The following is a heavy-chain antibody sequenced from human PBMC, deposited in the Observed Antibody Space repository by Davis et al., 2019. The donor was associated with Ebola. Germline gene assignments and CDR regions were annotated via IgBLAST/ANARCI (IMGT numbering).Heavy chain of an antibody. Sequence: MPSETLSLTCTVSGGSISSYYWSWIRQPPGKGLEWIGYIYYSGSTNYNPSLKSRVTISVDTSKNQFSLKLSSVTAADTAVYYCARLGTSTVTTAPDYYYYGMDVWGQGTTVTVSS. D-gene: IGHD4-17*01. J-gene: IGHJ6*02. CDR2: IYYSGST. CDR1: GGSISSYY. V-gene: IGHV4-59*08. CDR3: ARLGTSTVTTAPDYYYYGMDV.